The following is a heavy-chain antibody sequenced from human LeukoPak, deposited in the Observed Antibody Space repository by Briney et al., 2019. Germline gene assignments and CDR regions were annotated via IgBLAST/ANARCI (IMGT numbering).Heavy chain of an antibody. Sequence: PSEALSLTCTVSGGSISSGGYYWSWIRQHPGKGLEWIGYIYYSGSTYYNPSLKSRVTISVDTSKNQFSLKLSSVTAADTAVYYCARDGRDYDILTGYNYYYGMDVWGQGTTVTVSS. CDR2: IYYSGST. D-gene: IGHD3-9*01. CDR1: GGSISSGGYY. V-gene: IGHV4-31*03. J-gene: IGHJ6*02. CDR3: ARDGRDYDILTGYNYYYGMDV.